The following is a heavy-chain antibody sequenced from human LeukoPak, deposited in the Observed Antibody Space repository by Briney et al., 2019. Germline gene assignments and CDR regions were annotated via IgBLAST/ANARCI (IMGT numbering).Heavy chain of an antibody. CDR3: AKDRGGGSGYYYGMDV. V-gene: IGHV3-23*01. D-gene: IGHD3-16*01. Sequence: GGSLRLSCAVSGITLSNYGMSWVRQAPGKGLEWVTGLSGSGGGTNYADSVKGRFTISRDNSKNTLYLQMNSLRAEDTAVYYCAKDRGGGSGYYYGMDVWGQGTTVTVSS. CDR2: LSGSGGGT. J-gene: IGHJ6*02. CDR1: GITLSNYG.